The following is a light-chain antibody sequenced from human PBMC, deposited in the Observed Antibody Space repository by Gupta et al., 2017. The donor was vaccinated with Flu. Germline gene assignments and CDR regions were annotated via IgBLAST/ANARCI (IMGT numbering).Light chain of an antibody. J-gene: IGLJ1*01. CDR1: DIAIKD. V-gene: IGLV3-21*02. CDR2: DDR. Sequence: SYVLIQPPSMSVDPGQTARIPCGGDDIAIKDVHWYQQKPGQAPVLVMYDDRDRPSGITERLSGSSSGNEATLTISRVEVGDEADYYCQVWDRASEHYVFGPGTKVTVL. CDR3: QVWDRASEHYV.